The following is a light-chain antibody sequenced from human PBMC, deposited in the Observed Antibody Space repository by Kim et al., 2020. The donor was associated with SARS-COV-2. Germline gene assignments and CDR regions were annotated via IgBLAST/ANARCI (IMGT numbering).Light chain of an antibody. CDR2: YDG. CDR1: NIGSRS. CDR3: QVWDANSDHPV. V-gene: IGLV3-21*04. J-gene: IGLJ3*02. Sequence: SYELTQPPSVSVAPGKTASMTCGGDNIGSRSVHWYQQKPGQAPVLVIYYDGGRPSGIPERFSGSSSGNTATLTISGVEAGDEAVYYCQVWDANSDHPVFGGGTKVTVL.